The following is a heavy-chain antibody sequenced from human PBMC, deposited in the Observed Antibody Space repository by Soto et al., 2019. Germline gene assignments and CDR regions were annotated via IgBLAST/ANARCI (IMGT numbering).Heavy chain of an antibody. D-gene: IGHD2-2*01. CDR1: GGTFSSYT. Sequence: SVKVSCKASGGTFSSYTISWVRQAPGQGLEWMGRIIPILGIANYAQKFQGRVTITADKSTSTAYMELSSLRSEDTAVYYCASIDIVVVPAAIGGYDLDAFDIWGQGTMVTVSS. CDR2: IIPILGIA. J-gene: IGHJ3*02. V-gene: IGHV1-69*02. CDR3: ASIDIVVVPAAIGGYDLDAFDI.